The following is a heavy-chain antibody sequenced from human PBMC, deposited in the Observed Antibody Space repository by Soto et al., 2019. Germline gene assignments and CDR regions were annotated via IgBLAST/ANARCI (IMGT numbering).Heavy chain of an antibody. D-gene: IGHD2-15*01. CDR1: GGSFSGYY. Sequence: PSETLSLTCAVYGGSFSGYYWSWIRQPPGKGLEWIGEINHSGSTNYNPSLKSRVTISVDTSKNQFSLKLSSVTAADTAVYYCARGRAVVATTPFEYWDQGTLVTVSS. V-gene: IGHV4-34*01. J-gene: IGHJ4*01. CDR2: INHSGST. CDR3: ARGRAVVATTPFEY.